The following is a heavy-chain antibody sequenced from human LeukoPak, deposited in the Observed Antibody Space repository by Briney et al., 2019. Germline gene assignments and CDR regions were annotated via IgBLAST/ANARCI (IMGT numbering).Heavy chain of an antibody. Sequence: SETLSLTCTVSGGSISSGDYYWSWIRQPPGKGLEWIGYNYYSGSTYYNPSLKSRVTISVDTSKNQFSLKLSSVTAADTAVYYCARAWHERYCSSTSCYTAFEDYWGQGTLVTVSS. D-gene: IGHD2-2*02. CDR2: NYYSGST. V-gene: IGHV4-30-4*08. J-gene: IGHJ4*02. CDR1: GGSISSGDYY. CDR3: ARAWHERYCSSTSCYTAFEDY.